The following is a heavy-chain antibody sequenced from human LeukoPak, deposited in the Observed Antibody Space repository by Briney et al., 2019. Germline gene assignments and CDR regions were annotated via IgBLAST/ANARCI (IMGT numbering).Heavy chain of an antibody. CDR2: FNRNGGAT. D-gene: IGHD4-17*01. V-gene: IGHV1-2*02. CDR3: ARAAVTTLPYFDY. Sequence: ASVTVSFTSSGYTFTVNYMHWVRQAPGQGQEWVGWFNRNGGATNYAQNLQGRVTMTRETSISTAYMELSRLRSDDTAVYYCARAAVTTLPYFDYWGQGTLVTVSS. CDR1: GYTFTVNY. J-gene: IGHJ4*02.